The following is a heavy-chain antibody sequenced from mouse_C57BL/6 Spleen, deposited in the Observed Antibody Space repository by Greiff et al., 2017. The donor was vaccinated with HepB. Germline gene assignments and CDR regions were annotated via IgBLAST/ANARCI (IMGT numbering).Heavy chain of an antibody. D-gene: IGHD1-1*02. CDR3: AREGKNGYSDY. J-gene: IGHJ2*01. Sequence: VQLQQPGAELVKPGASVKLSCKASGYTFTSYWMQWVKQRPGQGLEWIGEIDPSDSYTNYNQKFKGKATLTVDTSSSTAYMQLSSLTSEDSAVYYCAREGKNGYSDYWGQGTTLTVSS. V-gene: IGHV1-50*01. CDR1: GYTFTSYW. CDR2: IDPSDSYT.